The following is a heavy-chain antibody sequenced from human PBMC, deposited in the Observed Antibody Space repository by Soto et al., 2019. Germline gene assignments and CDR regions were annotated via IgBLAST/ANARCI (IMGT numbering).Heavy chain of an antibody. D-gene: IGHD6-13*01. J-gene: IGHJ6*02. V-gene: IGHV3-30*18. Sequence: GGSLRLSCAASGFTSSSYSMHWVRQAPGKGLEWVAVISYDGSNKYYADSVKGRFTISRDNSKNTLYLQMNSLRAEDTAVYYCAKATSSWFDYYYYYGMYVWGQGTTVTVSS. CDR1: GFTSSSYS. CDR2: ISYDGSNK. CDR3: AKATSSWFDYYYYYGMYV.